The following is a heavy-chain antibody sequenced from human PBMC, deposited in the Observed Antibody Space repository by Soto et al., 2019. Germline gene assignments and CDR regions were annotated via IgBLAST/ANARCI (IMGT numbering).Heavy chain of an antibody. J-gene: IGHJ4*02. CDR1: GYTFTSYG. Sequence: ASVKVSCKASGYTFTSYGISWVRQAPGQGLEWMGWISAYNGNTNYAQKLQGRVTMTTDTSTSTAYMELRSLRSDDTAVYYCAREPELLWFGESQFDYWGQGTLLTVSS. V-gene: IGHV1-18*01. D-gene: IGHD3-10*01. CDR2: ISAYNGNT. CDR3: AREPELLWFGESQFDY.